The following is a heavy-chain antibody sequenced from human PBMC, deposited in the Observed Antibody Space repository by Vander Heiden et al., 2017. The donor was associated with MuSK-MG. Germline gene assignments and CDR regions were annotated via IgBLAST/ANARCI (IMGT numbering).Heavy chain of an antibody. CDR3: VKDMDRLDIGVLDF. V-gene: IGHV3-9*01. CDR2: ISWNGGAI. D-gene: IGHD5-12*01. Sequence: EVQLAASGGGLVQPGRSLSLSCAASGFTFNGHAMHWVRQAPGRGREWVSGISWNGGAIKYGDFVKGRFTISRDNAKESLYLQMSSLTPEDTAVYYCVKDMDRLDIGVLDFWGQGILVTGSS. CDR1: GFTFNGHA. J-gene: IGHJ4*02.